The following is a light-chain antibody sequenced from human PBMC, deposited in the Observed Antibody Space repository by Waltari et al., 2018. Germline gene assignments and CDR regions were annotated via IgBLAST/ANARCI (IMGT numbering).Light chain of an antibody. CDR2: GTS. J-gene: IGKJ3*01. Sequence: EIVLTQSLGTLSLSPGERATLSCRASQSVGSTFLVWYQQKPGPAPRLLIYGTSNRATGIPDRFGGSGSGTEFTLTISRLEPEDFAVYYCQQYGISPPFTFGPGTKVDIK. V-gene: IGKV3-20*01. CDR3: QQYGISPPFT. CDR1: QSVGSTF.